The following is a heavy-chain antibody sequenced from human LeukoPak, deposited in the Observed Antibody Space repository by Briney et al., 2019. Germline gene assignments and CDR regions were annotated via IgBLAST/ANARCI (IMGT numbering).Heavy chain of an antibody. CDR3: ARDLSASKPSGWYNTFDY. Sequence: GGSLRLSCAASGFTFSSYWMHWVRQAPGKGLVWVSRINSDGSSTSYADSVKGRFTISRDNAKNTLYLQMNSLGAEDTAVYYCARDLSASKPSGWYNTFDYWGQGTLVTVSS. D-gene: IGHD6-19*01. J-gene: IGHJ4*02. CDR1: GFTFSSYW. CDR2: INSDGSST. V-gene: IGHV3-74*01.